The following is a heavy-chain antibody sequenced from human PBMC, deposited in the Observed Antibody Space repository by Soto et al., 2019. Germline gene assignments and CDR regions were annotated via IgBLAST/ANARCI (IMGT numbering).Heavy chain of an antibody. Sequence: GASVKVSCKASGYTFTGYYMHWVRQAPGQGLEWMGWINPNSGGTNYAQKFQGWVTMTRDTSISTAYMELSRLRSDDTAVYYCARDRGYSYRNFDYWGQGTLVTVSS. D-gene: IGHD5-18*01. CDR3: ARDRGYSYRNFDY. V-gene: IGHV1-2*04. CDR1: GYTFTGYY. J-gene: IGHJ4*02. CDR2: INPNSGGT.